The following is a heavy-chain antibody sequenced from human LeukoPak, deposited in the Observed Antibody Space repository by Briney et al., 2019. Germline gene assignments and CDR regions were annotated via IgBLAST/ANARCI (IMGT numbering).Heavy chain of an antibody. CDR2: ISSSGSTI. D-gene: IGHD3-10*01. CDR1: GFTFSSYE. V-gene: IGHV3-48*03. CDR3: ARDYGSGSCYTYDY. J-gene: IGHJ4*02. Sequence: GGSLRLSCAASGFTFSSYEMHWVRQAPGKGLEWVSYISSSGSTIYYADSVKGRFTISRDNAKNSLYLQMNSLRAEDTAVYYCARDYGSGSCYTYDYWGQGTLVTVSS.